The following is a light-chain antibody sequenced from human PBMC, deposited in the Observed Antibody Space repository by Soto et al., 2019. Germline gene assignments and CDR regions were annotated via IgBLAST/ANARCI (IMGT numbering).Light chain of an antibody. CDR3: HQYNNWPLT. CDR1: QSVSSD. Sequence: EIVLTQSPAPLSVSPGDRATLSGMASQSVSSDLAWFQKQPGQAPKFLTYDASTRAHGTPATVSGSGSETDFTLTTSSLQTEEFAIYYCHQYNNWPLTCGGGTTVEIK. V-gene: IGKV3-15*01. CDR2: DAS. J-gene: IGKJ4*01.